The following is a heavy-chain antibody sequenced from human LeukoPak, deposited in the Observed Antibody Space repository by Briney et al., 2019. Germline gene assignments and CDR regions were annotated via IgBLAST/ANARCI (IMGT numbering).Heavy chain of an antibody. CDR3: ARAGPSRSYDYVWGSYDY. J-gene: IGHJ4*02. Sequence: SETLSLTCTVSGGSISSISYYWGWIRQPPGKGLEWIGSIYYSGSTYYNPSLKSRVTISLDSSKNQFSLILSSVTAADTAVYYCARAGPSRSYDYVWGSYDYWGQGTLVTVSS. CDR2: IYYSGST. D-gene: IGHD3-16*01. CDR1: GGSISSISYY. V-gene: IGHV4-39*07.